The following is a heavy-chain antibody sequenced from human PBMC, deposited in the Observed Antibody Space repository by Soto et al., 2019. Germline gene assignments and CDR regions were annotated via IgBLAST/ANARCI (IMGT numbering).Heavy chain of an antibody. CDR1: GGSISSGGYY. CDR2: IYYSGST. J-gene: IGHJ4*02. CDR3: ARVTGYYYDSKPYYFDY. D-gene: IGHD3-22*01. Sequence: QVQLQESGPGLVKPSQTLSLTCTVSGGSISSGGYYWSWIRQHPGKGLEWIGYIYYSGSTYYNPSLKIRVTISVDTSKNQFSLKLSSVTAADTAVYYCARVTGYYYDSKPYYFDYWGQGTLVTVSS. V-gene: IGHV4-31*03.